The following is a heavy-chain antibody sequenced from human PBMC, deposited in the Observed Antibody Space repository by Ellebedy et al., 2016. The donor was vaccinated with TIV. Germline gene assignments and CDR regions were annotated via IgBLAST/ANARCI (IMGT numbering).Heavy chain of an antibody. CDR1: GYTFTTYY. CDR3: ARGPYGGISVWYFDV. D-gene: IGHD4-23*01. CDR2: LNPSTGGT. V-gene: IGHV1-46*01. Sequence: ASVKVSCKASGYTFTTYYIHWVRQAPGQGLEWVGTLNPSTGGTSYAQKFQGRVTLTRDTSTSTAYMELSSLRSDDTAVYYCARGPYGGISVWYFDVWGRGTLVTVSS. J-gene: IGHJ2*01.